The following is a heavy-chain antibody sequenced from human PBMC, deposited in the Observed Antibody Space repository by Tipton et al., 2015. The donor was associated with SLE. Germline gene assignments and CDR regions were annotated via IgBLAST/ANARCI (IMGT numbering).Heavy chain of an antibody. CDR2: TYHSGTT. J-gene: IGHJ5*02. CDR1: GYSISIGYH. Sequence: TLSLTCTVSGYSISIGYHWGWIRQSPGKGLEWIGSTYHSGTTYYNPSLKSRVTISVDTSKNQFSLKLRSVTAADTAVYYCARGGIQLWNWFDPWGQGTLVTVSS. V-gene: IGHV4-38-2*02. CDR3: ARGGIQLWNWFDP. D-gene: IGHD5-18*01.